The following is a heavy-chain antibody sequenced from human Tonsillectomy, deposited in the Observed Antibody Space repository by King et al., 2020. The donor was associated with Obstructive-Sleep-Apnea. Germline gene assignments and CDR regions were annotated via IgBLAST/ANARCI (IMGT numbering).Heavy chain of an antibody. CDR3: ARGYGSGSAYYYYGVDV. V-gene: IGHV4-59*01. D-gene: IGHD3-10*01. Sequence: QLQESGPGLVKPSETLSLTCTVSGGSISSYYWSWIRQPPGKGLEWIGYIYYSGSTNYNPSLKSRVTISVDTSNNQFSLKLSSVTAAATAVYYCARGYGSGSAYYYYGVDVWGQGTTVTVSS. J-gene: IGHJ6*02. CDR2: IYYSGST. CDR1: GGSISSYY.